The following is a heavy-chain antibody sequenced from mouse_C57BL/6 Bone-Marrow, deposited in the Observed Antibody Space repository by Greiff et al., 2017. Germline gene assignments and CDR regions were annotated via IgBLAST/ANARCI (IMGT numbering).Heavy chain of an antibody. D-gene: IGHD2-14*01. CDR3: ARGDYAYEGALFAY. CDR2: ISSGSSTI. CDR1: GFTFSDYG. J-gene: IGHJ3*01. Sequence: EVQVVESGGGLVKPGGSLKLSCAASGFTFSDYGMHLVRQAPEKGLKWVAYISSGSSTIYYTDPGQGRFTISRANAKNTLFLQMTSLRSEDTAMSYCARGDYAYEGALFAYRGQGTLVTVSA. V-gene: IGHV5-17*01.